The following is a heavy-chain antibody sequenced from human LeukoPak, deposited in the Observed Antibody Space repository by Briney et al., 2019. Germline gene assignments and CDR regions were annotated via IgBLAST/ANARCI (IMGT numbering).Heavy chain of an antibody. J-gene: IGHJ4*02. V-gene: IGHV3-30*02. CDR3: ARRAPGFSSGWLDY. CDR2: IRYDGSNK. D-gene: IGHD6-19*01. CDR1: GFTFSSYG. Sequence: GGSLRLSCAASGFTFSSYGMHWVRQAPGKGLEWVAFIRYDGSNKYYADSAKGRFTISRDNSKNTLYLQMGSLRAEDLAVYYCARRAPGFSSGWLDYWGQGTLVTVSS.